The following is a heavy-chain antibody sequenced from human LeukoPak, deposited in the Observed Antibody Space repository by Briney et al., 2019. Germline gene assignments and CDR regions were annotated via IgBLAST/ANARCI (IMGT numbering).Heavy chain of an antibody. CDR1: GGSISSYY. Sequence: PSETLSLTCTVSGGSISSYYWSWIRQPPGKGLEWIGYIYYSGSTNYNPSLKSRVTISVDTSKNQFSLKLSSVTAADTAVYYCARESNSGWYTGGVDHWGPGTLVTVSS. D-gene: IGHD6-19*01. V-gene: IGHV4-59*01. CDR2: IYYSGST. J-gene: IGHJ4*02. CDR3: ARESNSGWYTGGVDH.